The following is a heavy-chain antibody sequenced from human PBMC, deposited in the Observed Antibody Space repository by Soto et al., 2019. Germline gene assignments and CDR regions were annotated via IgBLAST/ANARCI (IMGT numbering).Heavy chain of an antibody. J-gene: IGHJ4*02. V-gene: IGHV3-23*01. Sequence: AGGSLILSCAASGFTFSSYAMSWVRQAPGKGLKWVSAISGSGGSTYYADSVKGRFTISRDNSKNTLYLQMNSLRAEDTAVYYCAKQKRVTFYFDYWGQGTLVTVSS. D-gene: IGHD2-21*02. CDR3: AKQKRVTFYFDY. CDR1: GFTFSSYA. CDR2: ISGSGGST.